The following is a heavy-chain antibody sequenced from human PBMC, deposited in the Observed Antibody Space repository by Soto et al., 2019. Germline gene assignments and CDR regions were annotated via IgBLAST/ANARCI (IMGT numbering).Heavy chain of an antibody. CDR2: IYYSGST. J-gene: IGHJ5*02. V-gene: IGHV4-39*01. D-gene: IGHD6-13*01. Sequence: SETLSLTCTVSGGSISSSSYYWGWIRQPPGKGLEWIGSIYYSGSTYYNPSLKSRVTISVDTSKNQFSLKLSSVTAADTAVYYCARQKQLGNWFDPWGQGTLVTVSS. CDR1: GGSISSSSYY. CDR3: ARQKQLGNWFDP.